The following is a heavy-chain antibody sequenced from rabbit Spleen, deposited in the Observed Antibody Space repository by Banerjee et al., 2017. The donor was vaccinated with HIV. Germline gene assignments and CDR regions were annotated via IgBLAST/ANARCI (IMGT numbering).Heavy chain of an antibody. D-gene: IGHD6-1*01. V-gene: IGHV1S45*01. CDR2: INAATGKA. CDR1: GFSFSSGYW. J-gene: IGHJ4*01. CDR3: ARELLYAAYAGFGDATIYYFDL. Sequence: QEQLEESGGGLVQPEGSLTLTCKASGFSFSSGYWMSWVRQAPGKGLEWIGCINAATGKAVYASWAKGRFTISKTSSTTVTLQMTSVTAADTATYFCARELLYAAYAGFGDATIYYFDLWAQAPSSPS.